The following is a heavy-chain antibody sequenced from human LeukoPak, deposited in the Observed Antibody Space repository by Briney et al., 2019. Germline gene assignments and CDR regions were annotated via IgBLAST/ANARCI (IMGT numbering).Heavy chain of an antibody. CDR2: VSSNGAKT. V-gene: IGHV3-64*04. CDR1: GFTFSSYA. CDR3: ARDHDYGDYHLDY. D-gene: IGHD4-17*01. J-gene: IGHJ4*02. Sequence: PGGSLRLSCAASGFTFSSYAMHWVRQAPGKGLEWVSAVSSNGAKTYYADSVKGRFTISRDNSKNTLYLQMNSLRAEDTAVYYCARDHDYGDYHLDYWGQGTLVTVSS.